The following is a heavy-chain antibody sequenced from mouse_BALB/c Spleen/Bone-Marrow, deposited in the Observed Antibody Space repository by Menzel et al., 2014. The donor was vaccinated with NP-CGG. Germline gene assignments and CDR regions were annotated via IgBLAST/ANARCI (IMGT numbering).Heavy chain of an antibody. V-gene: IGHV1-31*01. J-gene: IGHJ2*01. D-gene: IGHD4-1*01. CDR2: IDPFNGAT. CDR3: ARNWDVDY. Sequence: VQLQQSGPELMKPGASVKISCKASGYSFTSYYMHWVKQSHGKSLEWIGYIDPFNGATSYNQKFKGKGTLTVDKSSSTAYMHLSSLTSEDSAVYYCARNWDVDYWGQGTTLTVSS. CDR1: GYSFTSYY.